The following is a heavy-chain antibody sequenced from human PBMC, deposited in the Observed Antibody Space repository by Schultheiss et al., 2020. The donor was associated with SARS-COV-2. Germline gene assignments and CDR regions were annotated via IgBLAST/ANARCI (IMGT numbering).Heavy chain of an antibody. CDR3: ARGRYGGGAH. D-gene: IGHD1-26*01. V-gene: IGHV4-34*01. CDR1: GGSFSGYY. CDR2: INQSGGT. J-gene: IGHJ4*02. Sequence: SETLSLTCAVYGGSFSGYYWSWIRQPPGKGLEWIGEINQSGGTDYNASLKSRVTMSADTSKSHFYLKLSSVTAADTAVYYCARGRYGGGAHWGQGTLVTRLL.